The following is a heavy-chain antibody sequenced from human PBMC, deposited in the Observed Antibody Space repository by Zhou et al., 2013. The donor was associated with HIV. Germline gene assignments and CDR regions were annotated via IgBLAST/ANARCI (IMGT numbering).Heavy chain of an antibody. CDR2: IIPIFGTA. CDR3: ASTLNWGPPYYYYYYMDV. D-gene: IGHD7-27*01. CDR1: GGTFSSYA. J-gene: IGHJ6*03. Sequence: QVQLVQSGAEVKKPGSSVKVSCKASGGTFSSYAISWVRQAPGQGLEWMGGIIPIFGTANYAQKFQGRVTITTDESTSTAYMELSSLRSEDTAVYYCASTLNWGPPYYYYYYMDVWGKGTTVTVSS. V-gene: IGHV1-69*05.